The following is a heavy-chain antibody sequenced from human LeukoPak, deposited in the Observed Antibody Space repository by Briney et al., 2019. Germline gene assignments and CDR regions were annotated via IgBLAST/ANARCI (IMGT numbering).Heavy chain of an antibody. Sequence: GRSLRLSCAASGFTFSNYGLTWVRQAPGKGLEWVSGIIDTGGATYYADSVKGRFTISRDNSKNTLFLQMNSLRAEDTAVYYCAKFNGHPTTNYYMDVWGEGTTVTVSS. CDR1: GFTFSNYG. V-gene: IGHV3-23*01. CDR2: IIDTGGAT. J-gene: IGHJ6*04. CDR3: AKFNGHPTTNYYMDV. D-gene: IGHD3-10*01.